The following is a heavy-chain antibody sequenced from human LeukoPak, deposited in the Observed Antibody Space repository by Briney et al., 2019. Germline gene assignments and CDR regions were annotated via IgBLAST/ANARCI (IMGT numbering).Heavy chain of an antibody. V-gene: IGHV7-4-1*02. J-gene: IGHJ6*04. CDR1: GYTFTNHS. D-gene: IGHD3-10*01. CDR2: IDTNTGNP. Sequence: ASVKVSCKASGYTFTNHSINWVRQAPEQGLEYMGWIDTNTGNPTYAQAFTGRIVFSLDTSVSTAYLDIRSLKAEDTAVYFCARRSMVQHLDVWGKGTTVIVSS. CDR3: ARRSMVQHLDV.